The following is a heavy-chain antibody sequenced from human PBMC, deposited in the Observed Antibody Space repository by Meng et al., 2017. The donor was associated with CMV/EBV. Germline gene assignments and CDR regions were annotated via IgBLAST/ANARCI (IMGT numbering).Heavy chain of an antibody. CDR2: ISSSSSYI. D-gene: IGHD3-3*01. J-gene: IGHJ6*02. Sequence: GESLKIPRAASGFTFSSYSMNWVRQAPGKGLEWVSSISSSSSYIYYADSVKGRFTISRDNAKNSLYLQMNSLRAEDTAVYYCARVVIMVYYYYGMDVWGQGTTVTVSS. CDR1: GFTFSSYS. CDR3: ARVVIMVYYYYGMDV. V-gene: IGHV3-21*01.